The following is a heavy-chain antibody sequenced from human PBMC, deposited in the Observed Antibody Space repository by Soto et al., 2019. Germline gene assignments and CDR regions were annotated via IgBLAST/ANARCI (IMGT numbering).Heavy chain of an antibody. CDR3: AREGMGPDIVVVPAAIGY. D-gene: IGHD2-2*02. Sequence: EVQLVESGGGLVKPGGSLRLSCAASGFTFSSYSMNWVRQAPGKGLEWVSSISSSSSYIYYADSVKGRFTISRDNAKNSLYLQMNSLRAEDTAVYYCAREGMGPDIVVVPAAIGYWGQGTLVTVSS. CDR1: GFTFSSYS. V-gene: IGHV3-21*01. J-gene: IGHJ4*02. CDR2: ISSSSSYI.